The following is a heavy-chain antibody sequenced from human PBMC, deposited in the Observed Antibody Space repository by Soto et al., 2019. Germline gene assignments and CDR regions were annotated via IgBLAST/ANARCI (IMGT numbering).Heavy chain of an antibody. CDR2: ISYDGSNK. CDR1: GFTFSSYA. CDR3: ARDREVGTMIVVVEHFDY. V-gene: IGHV3-30-3*01. J-gene: IGHJ4*02. Sequence: GGSLRLSCAASGFTFSSYAMHWVRQAPGKGLEWVAVISYDGSNKYYADSVKGRFTISRDNSKNTLYLQMNSLRAEDTAVYYCARDREVGTMIVVVEHFDYWGQGTLVTVSS. D-gene: IGHD3-22*01.